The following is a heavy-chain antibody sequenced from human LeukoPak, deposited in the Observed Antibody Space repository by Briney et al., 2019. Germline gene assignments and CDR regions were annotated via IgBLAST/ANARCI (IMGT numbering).Heavy chain of an antibody. CDR3: GRVPDGSSGYY. CDR1: GGSISSGGYY. Sequence: SETLSLTCTVSGGSISSGGYYWSWIRQHPGKSLEWIGYIYYSGNPYYNPSLKSRVTLSVDPFKNQFSLKLSFVADAETEVCDCGRVPDGSSGYY. D-gene: IGHD3-22*01. CDR2: IYYSGNP. V-gene: IGHV4-31*03. J-gene: IGHJ6*01.